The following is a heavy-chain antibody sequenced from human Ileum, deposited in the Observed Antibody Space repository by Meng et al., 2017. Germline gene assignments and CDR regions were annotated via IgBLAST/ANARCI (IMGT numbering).Heavy chain of an antibody. D-gene: IGHD1-26*01. V-gene: IGHV4-61*03. J-gene: IGHJ4*02. CDR2: VYYSGHT. CDR1: GDSVSSVNYY. CDR3: ARTPLYSGSYYFDP. Sequence: QVQLRESVPGLARPSETLSLTCTFSGDSVSSVNYYWSWIRQPPGKGLEWIGYVYYSGHTDCNPSLKSRLSISIDTSKNHFSLKLSSVTAADTAVYYCARTPLYSGSYYFDPWGQGALVTVSS.